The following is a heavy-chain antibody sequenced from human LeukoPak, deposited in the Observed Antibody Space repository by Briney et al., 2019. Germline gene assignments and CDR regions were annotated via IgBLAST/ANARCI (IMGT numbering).Heavy chain of an antibody. CDR1: GGSISSYS. CDR2: IYLSGDT. D-gene: IGHD5-12*01. V-gene: IGHV4-4*09. CDR3: ARGDIVAPSGELRG. J-gene: IGHJ4*02. Sequence: PSGTLSLTCAVSGGSISSYSWSWVRPPPGEGLEWVAYIYLSGDTDSNPSLKGRVTISVDSSKNQISLKLTSVTAADTAVYYCARGDIVAPSGELRGWGQGTLVTVSS.